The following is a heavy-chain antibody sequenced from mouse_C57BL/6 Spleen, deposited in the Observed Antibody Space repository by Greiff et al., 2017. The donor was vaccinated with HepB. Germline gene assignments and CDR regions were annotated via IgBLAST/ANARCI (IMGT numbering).Heavy chain of an antibody. Sequence: QVQLQQPGAELVRPGTSVKLSCKASGYTFTSYWMHWVKQRPGQGLEWIGVIDPSDSYTNYNQKFKGKATLTVDTSSSTAYMQLSSMTSEDSAGYDGARGWDEGYGYYAMDYWGQGTSVTVSS. CDR3: ARGWDEGYGYYAMDY. D-gene: IGHD2-10*02. CDR1: GYTFTSYW. J-gene: IGHJ4*01. CDR2: IDPSDSYT. V-gene: IGHV1-59*01.